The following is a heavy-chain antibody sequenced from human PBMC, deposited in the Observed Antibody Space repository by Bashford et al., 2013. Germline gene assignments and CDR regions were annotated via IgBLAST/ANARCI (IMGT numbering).Heavy chain of an antibody. J-gene: IGHJ6*02. CDR2: IFISEST. CDR1: GGSISGYY. D-gene: IGHD4/OR15-4a*01. Sequence: SETLSLTCTVSGGSISGYYWNWIRQPAGKGPEWIGRIFISESTNYNPSLKSRIAISVDTSKNQFSLKLSSVAAADAAVYYCGRSTNLYYAVDVWGQGTTVTVSS. V-gene: IGHV4-4*07. CDR3: GRSTNLYYAVDV.